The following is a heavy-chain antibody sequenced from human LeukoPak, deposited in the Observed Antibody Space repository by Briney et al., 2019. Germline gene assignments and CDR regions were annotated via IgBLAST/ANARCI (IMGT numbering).Heavy chain of an antibody. V-gene: IGHV4-59*06. J-gene: IGHJ5*02. CDR1: GFTFSGYG. CDR3: ARYCSSTNCYKGGFDP. CDR2: IYYSGST. Sequence: PGESLRLSCTGSGFTFSGYGMTWIRQAPGKGLEWIGYIYYSGSTSSNPSLKRRFTISVETSKTQFSLNLSSVTAADTAVYYCARYCSSTNCYKGGFDPWGQGTLVTVSS. D-gene: IGHD2-2*02.